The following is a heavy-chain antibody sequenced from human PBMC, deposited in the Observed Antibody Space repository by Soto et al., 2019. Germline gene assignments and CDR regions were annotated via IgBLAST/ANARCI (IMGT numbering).Heavy chain of an antibody. CDR3: AREAPIQLWLGKHYGMDV. V-gene: IGHV4-34*01. Sequence: PSETLSLTCAVYGGSFSGYYWSWIRQPPGKGLEWIGEINHSGSTNYNPSLKSRVTISVDTSKNQFSLKLSSVTAADTAVYYCAREAPIQLWLGKHYGMDVWGQGTTVTVSS. CDR2: INHSGST. D-gene: IGHD5-18*01. CDR1: GGSFSGYY. J-gene: IGHJ6*02.